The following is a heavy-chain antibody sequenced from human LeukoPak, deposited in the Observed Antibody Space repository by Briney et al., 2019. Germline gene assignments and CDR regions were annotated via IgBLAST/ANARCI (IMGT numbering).Heavy chain of an antibody. CDR3: ARRVSGGLECDS. CDR1: GGSFSGHY. CDR2: INHNGIT. D-gene: IGHD3-16*01. J-gene: IGHJ4*02. V-gene: IGHV4-34*01. Sequence: PSETLSLTCAVYGGSFSGHYWTWIRQPPGKGLEWIGEINHNGITNYNPSLTSRVTISVDTSKNQFSLELRSVTASDTAVYYCARRVSGGLECDSWAQGSRVSVSS.